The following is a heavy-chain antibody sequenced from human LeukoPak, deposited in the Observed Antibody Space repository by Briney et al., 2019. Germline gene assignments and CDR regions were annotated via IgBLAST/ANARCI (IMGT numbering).Heavy chain of an antibody. CDR3: ARAPPGVDWAPYYYYMDV. J-gene: IGHJ6*03. CDR1: GGSSSGYY. D-gene: IGHD3/OR15-3a*01. Sequence: SETLSLTCAVYGGSSSGYYWSWIRQPPGKGLEWIGEINHSGSTNYNPSLKSRVTISVDTSKNQFSLKLSSVTAADTAVYYCARAPPGVDWAPYYYYMDVWGKGTTVTVSS. V-gene: IGHV4-34*01. CDR2: INHSGST.